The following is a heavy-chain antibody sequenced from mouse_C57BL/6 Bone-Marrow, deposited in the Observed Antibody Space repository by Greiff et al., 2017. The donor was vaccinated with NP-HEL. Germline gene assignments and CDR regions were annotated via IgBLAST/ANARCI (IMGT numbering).Heavy chain of an antibody. V-gene: IGHV1-81*01. CDR3: ARRGLWSDMDY. CDR2: IYPRSGNT. D-gene: IGHD1-1*02. J-gene: IGHJ4*01. Sequence: QVQLQQSGAELARPGASVKLSCKASGYTFTSYGISWVKQRTGQGLEWIVEIYPRSGNTYYNEKFKGKATLTADKSSSTAYMELRSLTSEDSAVYFCARRGLWSDMDYWGQGTSVTVSS. CDR1: GYTFTSYG.